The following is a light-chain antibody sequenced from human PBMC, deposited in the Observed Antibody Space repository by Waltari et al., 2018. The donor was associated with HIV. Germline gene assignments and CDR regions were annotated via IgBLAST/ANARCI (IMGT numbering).Light chain of an antibody. J-gene: IGLJ1*01. V-gene: IGLV2-11*01. CDR1: SSDVGGYNS. CDR3: CSYAGTYTYV. Sequence: QSALTQPRSVSGYPGQSVTISCTGTSSDVGGYNSVSWYQQHPGKATKLMIYDVSKLPSGVPARFSGSKSGNTASLTISGCQAEDEADYYCCSYAGTYTYVFGTGTKVTVL. CDR2: DVS.